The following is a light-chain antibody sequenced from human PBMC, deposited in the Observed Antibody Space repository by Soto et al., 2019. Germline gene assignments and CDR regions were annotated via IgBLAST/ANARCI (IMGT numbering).Light chain of an antibody. Sequence: AIQMTQSPSSLSASVGDRVTITCRASQGISHYLGWYQQKPGKAPTLLIYAASSLQSGVPSRFSGSGSGTDFTLTISSLQPEDFATYYCLQDYNYPLTFGGGTKVEIK. CDR3: LQDYNYPLT. CDR2: AAS. CDR1: QGISHY. J-gene: IGKJ4*01. V-gene: IGKV1-6*01.